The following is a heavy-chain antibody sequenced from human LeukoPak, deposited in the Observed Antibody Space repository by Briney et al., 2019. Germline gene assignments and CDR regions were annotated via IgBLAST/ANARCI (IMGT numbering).Heavy chain of an antibody. CDR3: VLAVAGTYYFDY. CDR1: GYTSTGYY. D-gene: IGHD6-19*01. CDR2: INPNSGGT. V-gene: IGHV1-2*02. J-gene: IGHJ4*02. Sequence: ASVKVSCTASGYTSTGYYMHWVRQAPGQGLEWMGWINPNSGGTNYVEKFQGRVTMTRDTSISTAYMELSRLRSDDTAVYYCVLAVAGTYYFDYWGQGTLVTVSS.